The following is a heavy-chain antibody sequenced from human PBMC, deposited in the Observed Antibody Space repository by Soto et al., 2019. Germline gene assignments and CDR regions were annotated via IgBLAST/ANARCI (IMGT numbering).Heavy chain of an antibody. D-gene: IGHD3-16*02. Sequence: GGSLRLSCAASGFAFSSYAMTWVLQAPGKGLEWVSAISGSGGSTYYADSVKGRFTISRDNSKNTLYLQMNSLRAEDTAVYYCAKDKRSSDDYVWGSYRLVVLGFDYWGQGTLVTVSS. CDR1: GFAFSSYA. J-gene: IGHJ4*02. CDR2: ISGSGGST. V-gene: IGHV3-23*01. CDR3: AKDKRSSDDYVWGSYRLVVLGFDY.